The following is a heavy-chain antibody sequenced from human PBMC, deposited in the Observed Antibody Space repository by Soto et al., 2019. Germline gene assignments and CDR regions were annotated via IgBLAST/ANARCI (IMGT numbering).Heavy chain of an antibody. D-gene: IGHD6-19*01. J-gene: IGHJ4*02. V-gene: IGHV3-23*01. CDR2: ISGNGRNT. CDR3: AKDIWMAVAGTCY. CDR1: GFPCSIYA. Sequence: GGSLRLSCAASGFPCSIYAMSWVRQAPGKGLEWVSAISGNGRNTYYADSVKGRFTIFRDNSKNTLYLQMNSLRAEDTAVYYCAKDIWMAVAGTCYWGQGTLVTVSS.